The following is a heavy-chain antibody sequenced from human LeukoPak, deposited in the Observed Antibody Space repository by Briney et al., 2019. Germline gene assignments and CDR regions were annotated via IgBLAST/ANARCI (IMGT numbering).Heavy chain of an antibody. V-gene: IGHV3-30*04. CDR3: ARGGWELGPNGGDY. CDR2: ISYDGSDK. Sequence: PGRSLRLSCAASGFTFSSYAMYWVRQAPGKGLEWVAVISYDGSDKFYADSVKGRFTISRDNAKNTLYLQMNSLRAEDTAVYYCARGGWELGPNGGDYWGQGTLVTVSS. CDR1: GFTFSSYA. J-gene: IGHJ4*02. D-gene: IGHD1-26*01.